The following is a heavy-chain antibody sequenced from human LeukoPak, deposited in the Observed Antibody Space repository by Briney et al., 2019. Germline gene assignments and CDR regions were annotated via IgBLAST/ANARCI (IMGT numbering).Heavy chain of an antibody. Sequence: SETLSLTCAVYGGSFSGYYWSWIRQPPGKGLEWVGEINHSGSTNYNPSLKSRVTISVDTSKNQFSLKLSSVTAADTAVYYCARDRRYYYDSSGYLGYWGQGTLVTVSS. V-gene: IGHV4-34*01. CDR3: ARDRRYYYDSSGYLGY. CDR2: INHSGST. CDR1: GGSFSGYY. J-gene: IGHJ4*02. D-gene: IGHD3-22*01.